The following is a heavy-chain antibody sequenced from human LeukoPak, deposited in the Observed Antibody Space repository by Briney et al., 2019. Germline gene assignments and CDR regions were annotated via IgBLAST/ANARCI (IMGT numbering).Heavy chain of an antibody. J-gene: IGHJ4*02. D-gene: IGHD5-12*01. CDR3: AKAGYSGYARYFDY. Sequence: QPGGSLRLSCAASGFTFSSYAMSWVRQAPGKGLEWVSTISGSGGTTYYADSVQGRFTISRDNSKNSLYLQMNSLRAEDTAVYYCAKAGYSGYARYFDYWGQGALVTVSS. V-gene: IGHV3-23*01. CDR1: GFTFSSYA. CDR2: ISGSGGTT.